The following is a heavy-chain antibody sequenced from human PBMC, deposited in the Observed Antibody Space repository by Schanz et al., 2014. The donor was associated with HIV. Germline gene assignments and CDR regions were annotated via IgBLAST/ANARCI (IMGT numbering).Heavy chain of an antibody. D-gene: IGHD3-9*01. Sequence: QVTLVQSGAEVKRPGSTVKVSCTASGGTLISTYGFSWARQAPGQGLEWMGWISAYNGNTNYAQKLQGRVTMTTDTSTSTAYMELRSLRSDDTAVYYCARTDYDILTGYSLGYYGMDVWGQGTTVTVSS. J-gene: IGHJ6*02. V-gene: IGHV1-18*01. CDR3: ARTDYDILTGYSLGYYGMDV. CDR1: GGTLISTYG. CDR2: ISAYNGNT.